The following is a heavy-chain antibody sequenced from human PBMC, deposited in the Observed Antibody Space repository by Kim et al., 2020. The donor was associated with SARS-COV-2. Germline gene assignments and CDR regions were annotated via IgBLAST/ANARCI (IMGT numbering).Heavy chain of an antibody. D-gene: IGHD3-22*01. CDR1: GGSFSGYY. J-gene: IGHJ6*01. V-gene: IGHV4-34*01. CDR3: ASLSYDSSGSYYYYYGMD. Sequence: SETLSLTCAVYGGSFSGYYWSWIRQPPGKGLEWIGEINHSGSTNYNPSLKSRVTISVDTSKNQFSLKLSSVTAADTAVYYCASLSYDSSGSYYYYYGMD. CDR2: INHSGST.